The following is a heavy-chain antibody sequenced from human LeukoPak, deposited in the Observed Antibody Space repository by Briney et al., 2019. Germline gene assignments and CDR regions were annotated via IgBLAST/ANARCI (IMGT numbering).Heavy chain of an antibody. CDR1: GGSFSGYY. V-gene: IGHV4-34*01. CDR3: ARGGPRYCSSTSCPNYYYYYGMDV. CDR2: INHSGST. J-gene: IGHJ6*02. D-gene: IGHD2-2*01. Sequence: PSETLSLTCAVYGGSFSGYYWSWIRQPPGKGLEWIGEINHSGSTNYNPSLKSRVTISVDTSKNQFSLKLSSVTAADTAVYYCARGGPRYCSSTSCPNYYYYYGMDVWGQGTTVTVSS.